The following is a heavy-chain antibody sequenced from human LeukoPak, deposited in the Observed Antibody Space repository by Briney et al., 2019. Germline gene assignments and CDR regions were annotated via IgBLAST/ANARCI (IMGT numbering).Heavy chain of an antibody. Sequence: PSETLSLTCTVSGVSISSSSYYWGWLRQPPGKGLEWIGSIYYSGSTYYNPSLKSRVTISVDTSKNQFSLKLSSVTAADTAVYYCARHLDYDSSEGAFDIWGQGTMVTVSS. CDR2: IYYSGST. J-gene: IGHJ3*02. CDR1: GVSISSSSYY. CDR3: ARHLDYDSSEGAFDI. D-gene: IGHD3-22*01. V-gene: IGHV4-39*01.